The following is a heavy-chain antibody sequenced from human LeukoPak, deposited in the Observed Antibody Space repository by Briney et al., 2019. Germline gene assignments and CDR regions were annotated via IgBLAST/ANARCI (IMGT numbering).Heavy chain of an antibody. CDR2: INPNSGGT. D-gene: IGHD3-22*01. CDR1: GYTFTGYY. Sequence: ASVTVSCKASGYTFTGYYMHWVRQAPGQGLEWMGRINPNSGGTNYAQEFQGRVTMTRDTSMSTAYMELSRLRSDDTAVYYCARGTYDSIDPWGQGTLVTVSS. V-gene: IGHV1-2*06. J-gene: IGHJ5*02. CDR3: ARGTYDSIDP.